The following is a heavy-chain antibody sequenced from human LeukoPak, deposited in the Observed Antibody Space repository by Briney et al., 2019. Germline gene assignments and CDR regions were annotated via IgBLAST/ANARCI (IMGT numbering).Heavy chain of an antibody. J-gene: IGHJ4*02. V-gene: IGHV1-18*01. D-gene: IGHD3-3*01. CDR3: ARVSYYYDFWSGSDY. CDR1: GYTFTSYG. Sequence: ASVKVSCKASGYTFTSYGISWVRQAPGQGLEWMGWISAYNGNTNYAQKLQGRVTMTTDTSTSTAYMELRSLRSDDTAVYCCARVSYYYDFWSGSDYWGQGTLVTVSS. CDR2: ISAYNGNT.